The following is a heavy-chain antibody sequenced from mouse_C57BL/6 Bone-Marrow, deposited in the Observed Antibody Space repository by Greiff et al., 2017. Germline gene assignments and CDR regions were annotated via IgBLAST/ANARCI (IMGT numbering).Heavy chain of an antibody. CDR1: GFSFTSYG. Sequence: HLVESGPGLVQPSQSLSITCTVSGFSFTSYGVHWVRQSPGKGLEWLGVIWSGGSTDYNAAFISRLNISKDNSKSQVFFKMNSLQADDTAIYYCSLLRGFAYWGQGTLVTVSA. CDR3: SLLRGFAY. CDR2: IWSGGST. V-gene: IGHV2-2*01. D-gene: IGHD1-2*01. J-gene: IGHJ3*01.